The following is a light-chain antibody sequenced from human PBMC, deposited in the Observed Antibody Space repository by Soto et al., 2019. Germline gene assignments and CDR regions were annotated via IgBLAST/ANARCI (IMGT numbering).Light chain of an antibody. CDR3: QQHFNVPRT. J-gene: IGKJ1*01. CDR2: ASS. CDR1: QNIASY. V-gene: IGKV1-39*01. Sequence: DIQLTQSPSSLSASVCDSVTITCRASQNIASYFHRYQQRPGKAPVLLIYASSSLQSGVPLRLSGRGSGTEFTRTIDSLQHEDFAMYYCQQHFNVPRTFGQWTKVDI.